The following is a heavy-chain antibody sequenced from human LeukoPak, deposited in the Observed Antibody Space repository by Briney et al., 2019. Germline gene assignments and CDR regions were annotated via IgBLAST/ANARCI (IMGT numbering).Heavy chain of an antibody. J-gene: IGHJ4*02. V-gene: IGHV3-23*01. CDR3: AKGDIVVVPAAKEPDFDY. CDR2: ITGSGGSA. CDR1: GFSFAAYA. Sequence: GGSLRLSCTASGFSFAAYAMSWVRQTPGKGLEWVSIITGSGGSANYADSVKGRFTISRDNSKNTLYLQMNSLRAEDTAVYYCAKGDIVVVPAAKEPDFDYWGQGTLVTVSS. D-gene: IGHD2-2*01.